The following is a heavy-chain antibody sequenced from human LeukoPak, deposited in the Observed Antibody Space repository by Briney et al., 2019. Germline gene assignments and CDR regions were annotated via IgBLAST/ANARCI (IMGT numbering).Heavy chain of an antibody. CDR1: GYTFTGYY. D-gene: IGHD4-11*01. J-gene: IGHJ4*02. V-gene: IGHV1-8*02. CDR3: ARGYSNYVDYFDF. Sequence: ASVKVSCKASGYTFTGYYMHWVRQAPGQGLEWMGWMNPNSGNTGYARKFQGRFTMTRNTSISTAYMELSSLRSDDTAVYYCARGYSNYVDYFDFWGQGTLVTVSS. CDR2: MNPNSGNT.